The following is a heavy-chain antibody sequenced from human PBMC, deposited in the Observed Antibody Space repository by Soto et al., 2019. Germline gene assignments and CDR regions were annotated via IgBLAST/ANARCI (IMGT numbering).Heavy chain of an antibody. CDR1: GGTFSSYA. CDR3: ARLRLGYCSGGSCSPDAFDI. J-gene: IGHJ3*02. CDR2: IIPIFGTA. Sequence: QVQLVQSGAEVKKPGSSVKVSCKASGGTFSSYAISWVRQAPGQGLEWMGGIIPIFGTANYAQKFQGRVKITADEATSTAYMELSSLRSEDTAVYYCARLRLGYCSGGSCSPDAFDIWCQGTMVTVSS. D-gene: IGHD2-15*01. V-gene: IGHV1-69*01.